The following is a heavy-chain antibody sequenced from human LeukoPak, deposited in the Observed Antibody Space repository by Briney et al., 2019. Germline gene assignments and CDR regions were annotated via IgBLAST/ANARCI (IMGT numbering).Heavy chain of an antibody. CDR2: IYYSGST. Sequence: SETLSLTCAVYGGSFSGYYWSWIRQPPGKGLEWIGYIYYSGSTNYNPSLKSRVTISVDTSKNQFSLKLSSVTAADTAVYYCARVPMTTAPYFDYWGQGTLVTVSS. J-gene: IGHJ4*02. CDR1: GGSFSGYY. CDR3: ARVPMTTAPYFDY. V-gene: IGHV4-59*01. D-gene: IGHD4-17*01.